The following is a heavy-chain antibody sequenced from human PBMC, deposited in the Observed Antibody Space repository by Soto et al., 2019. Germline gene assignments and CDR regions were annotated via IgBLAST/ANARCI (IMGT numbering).Heavy chain of an antibody. CDR1: GFTFSSYA. CDR3: AGIGVYSSSWYRNYYYYGMDV. CDR2: ISGSGGST. Sequence: PGGSLRLSCAASGFTFSSYAMSWVRQAPGKGLEWVSAISGSGGSTYYADSVKGRFTISRDNSKNTLYLQMNSLRAEDTAVYYCAGIGVYSSSWYRNYYYYGMDVWGQGTTVTVSS. J-gene: IGHJ6*02. D-gene: IGHD6-13*01. V-gene: IGHV3-23*01.